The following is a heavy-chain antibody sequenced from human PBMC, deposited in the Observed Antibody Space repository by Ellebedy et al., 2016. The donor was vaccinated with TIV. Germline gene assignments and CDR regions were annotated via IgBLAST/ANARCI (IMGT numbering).Heavy chain of an antibody. CDR1: GFTFSSYW. D-gene: IGHD2-15*01. CDR2: INSDGSST. V-gene: IGHV3-74*01. Sequence: GGSLRLSXAASGFTFSSYWMHWVRQAPGKGLVWVSRINSDGSSTSYADSVKGRFTISRDNAKNTLYLQMNSLRAEDTAVYYCARGGSDEDYYYYGMDVWGQGTTVTVSS. CDR3: ARGGSDEDYYYYGMDV. J-gene: IGHJ6*02.